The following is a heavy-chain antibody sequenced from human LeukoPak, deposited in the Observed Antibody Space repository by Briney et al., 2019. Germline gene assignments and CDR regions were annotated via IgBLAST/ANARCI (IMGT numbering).Heavy chain of an antibody. J-gene: IGHJ3*02. CDR2: IYYSGS. CDR3: ARDSVPLGAFDI. CDR1: GGSINNYY. Sequence: SQTLSLTCTVSGGSINNYYWSWIRQPPGKGLEWIGYIYYSGSNYNPSLKSRVTISVDTSKYHFSLRLRSVTAADTAVYYCARDSVPLGAFDIWGQGTMVTVSS. V-gene: IGHV4-59*01.